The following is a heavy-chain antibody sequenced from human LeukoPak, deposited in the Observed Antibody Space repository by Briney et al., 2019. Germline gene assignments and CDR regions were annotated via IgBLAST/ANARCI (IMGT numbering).Heavy chain of an antibody. Sequence: GASVKVSCKASGYTFTGYYMHWVRQAPGQGLEWMGWINPNSGGTNYAQKFQGRVTMTRDTSISTAYMELSRLRSDDTAVYYCAGDLGTSYDAFYYWGQGTLVTVSS. CDR2: INPNSGGT. CDR3: AGDLGTSYDAFYY. CDR1: GYTFTGYY. D-gene: IGHD1-14*01. V-gene: IGHV1-2*02. J-gene: IGHJ4*02.